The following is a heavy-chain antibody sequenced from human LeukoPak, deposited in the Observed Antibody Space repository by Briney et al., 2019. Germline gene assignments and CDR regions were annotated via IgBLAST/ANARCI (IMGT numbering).Heavy chain of an antibody. Sequence: PSETLSLTCTVSGGSISSSSYYWGWIRQPPGKGLEWIGGIYYSGSTYYNPSLKSRVTISVDTSKNQFSLKLCSVTAADTAVYYCARIARPSWFDPWGQGTLVTVSS. CDR1: GGSISSSSYY. D-gene: IGHD6-6*01. J-gene: IGHJ5*02. CDR3: ARIARPSWFDP. CDR2: IYYSGST. V-gene: IGHV4-39*01.